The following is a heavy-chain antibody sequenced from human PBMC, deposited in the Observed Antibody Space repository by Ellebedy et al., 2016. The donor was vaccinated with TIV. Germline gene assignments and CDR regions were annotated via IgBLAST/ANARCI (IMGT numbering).Heavy chain of an antibody. D-gene: IGHD1-26*01. CDR1: GFIFSDHY. Sequence: PGGSLTLSCAASGFIFSDHYMDWVRQAPGKGLEWVGRSRNKANSPATEYAASVTGRFTISRDDSENSLYLQMNSLKTEDTAVYYCARGGIYVPFDYWGQGTLVTISS. CDR2: SRNKANSPAT. V-gene: IGHV3-72*01. CDR3: ARGGIYVPFDY. J-gene: IGHJ4*02.